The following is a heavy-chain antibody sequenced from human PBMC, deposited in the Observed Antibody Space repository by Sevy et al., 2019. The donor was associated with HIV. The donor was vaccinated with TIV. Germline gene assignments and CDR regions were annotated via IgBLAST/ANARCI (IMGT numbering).Heavy chain of an antibody. Sequence: GGSLRLSCAASGFTFSSYSMNWVRQAPGKGLEWVSSISSSSSYIYYADSVKGRFTISRDNAKNSLYLQMNSLRAEDTAVSYCASPPERARYYYYYIDVWGKGTTVTVSS. CDR3: ASPPERARYYYYYIDV. CDR1: GFTFSSYS. CDR2: ISSSSSYI. D-gene: IGHD6-6*01. V-gene: IGHV3-21*01. J-gene: IGHJ6*03.